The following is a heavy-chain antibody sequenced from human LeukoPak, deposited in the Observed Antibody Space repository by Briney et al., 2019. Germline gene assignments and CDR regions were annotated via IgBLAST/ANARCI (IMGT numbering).Heavy chain of an antibody. D-gene: IGHD3-22*01. Sequence: PGGSLRLSCAASGFTFSSYAMSWVRQAPGKGLEGVSAISGSGGRTYYADSVKGRFTISRHNSKNTLYLQMNSLRAEDTAVYYCATRVVVINTDYWGQGTLVTVSS. CDR3: ATRVVVINTDY. V-gene: IGHV3-23*01. CDR2: ISGSGGRT. J-gene: IGHJ4*02. CDR1: GFTFSSYA.